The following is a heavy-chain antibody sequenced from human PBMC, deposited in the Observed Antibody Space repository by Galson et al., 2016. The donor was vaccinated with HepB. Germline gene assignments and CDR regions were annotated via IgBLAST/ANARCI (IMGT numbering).Heavy chain of an antibody. CDR3: AKGGVVTDILDY. D-gene: IGHD2-21*02. J-gene: IGHJ4*02. Sequence: SLRLSCAASGFTFSSYAMNWVRQAPGKWLEWVSAISGSGGTTYYADSVKGRFTISRDNSKNTLYLQMNSLRAEDTAVYYCAKGGVVTDILDYWGQGTLVTVSS. CDR2: ISGSGGTT. CDR1: GFTFSSYA. V-gene: IGHV3-23*01.